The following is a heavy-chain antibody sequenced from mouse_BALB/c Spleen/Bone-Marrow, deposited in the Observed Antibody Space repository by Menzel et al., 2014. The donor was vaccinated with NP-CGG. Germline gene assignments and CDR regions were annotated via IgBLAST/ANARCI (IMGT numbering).Heavy chain of an antibody. CDR1: GFSLTGYG. V-gene: IGHV2-6-7*01. CDR2: IWGDGST. Sequence: VMLVESGPGLVAPSQSLSITCTVSGFSLTGYGVNWVRQPPGKGLEWLGMIWGDGSTDYNSVLKSRLNISKDNSKSQVFLKMNSLQTDDTARYNCARSFTTVVATPFDYWGQGTTLTVSS. CDR3: ARSFTTVVATPFDY. J-gene: IGHJ2*01. D-gene: IGHD1-1*01.